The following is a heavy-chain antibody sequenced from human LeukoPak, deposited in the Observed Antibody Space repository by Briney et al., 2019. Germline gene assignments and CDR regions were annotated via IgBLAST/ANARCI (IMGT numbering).Heavy chain of an antibody. Sequence: GGSLRLSCAASGFTFSSYSMNWVRQAPGKGLEWVSSISSSSSYIYYADSVKGRFTISRDNAKNSLYLQMNSLRAEDTAVYYCARGPNPIHYFDYWVQGTLVTVSS. CDR3: ARGPNPIHYFDY. CDR2: ISSSSSYI. V-gene: IGHV3-21*01. CDR1: GFTFSSYS. J-gene: IGHJ4*02.